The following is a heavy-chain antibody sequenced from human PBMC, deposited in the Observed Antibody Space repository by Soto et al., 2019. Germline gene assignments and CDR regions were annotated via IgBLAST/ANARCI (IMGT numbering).Heavy chain of an antibody. D-gene: IGHD3-10*01. CDR3: ARARRKNRSHYGHWYFDF. CDR2: IYYSGST. CDR1: GGSISSYY. V-gene: IGHV4-59*01. Sequence: SETLSLTCTVSGGSISSYYWSWIRQPPGKGLEWIGYIYYSGSTNYNPSLKSRVTISVDTSKNQFSLKLSSVTAADTAVYYCARARRKNRSHYGHWYFDFWGRGTLVTVSS. J-gene: IGHJ2*01.